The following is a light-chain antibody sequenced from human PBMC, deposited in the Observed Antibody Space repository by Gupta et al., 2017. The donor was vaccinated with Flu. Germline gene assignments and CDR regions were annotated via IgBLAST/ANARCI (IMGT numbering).Light chain of an antibody. CDR2: EVN. J-gene: IGLJ1*01. CDR3: CSFTTSTTHV. V-gene: IGLV2-14*01. CDR1: SSDVGAYDY. Sequence: QSALTQPASVSGSPGQSITIYCTGTSSDVGAYDYVSWYQHHPGKAPKLLIYEVNYRPSGVSDRFSGSKSGKTASLTISGLQAEDEADYYCCSFTTSTTHVFGTGTKVTVL.